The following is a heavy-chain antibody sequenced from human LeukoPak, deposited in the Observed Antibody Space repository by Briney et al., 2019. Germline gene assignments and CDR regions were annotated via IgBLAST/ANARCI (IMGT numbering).Heavy chain of an antibody. J-gene: IGHJ3*02. CDR3: ARTVVVTAEHAFDI. Sequence: ASVKVSCKASGGTFSSYTLSWVRQAPGQALEWMGGIIPIFGTANYAQKFQGRVTITADKSTSTAYMELSSLRSEDTAVYYCARTVVVTAEHAFDIWGQGTMVTVSS. CDR1: GGTFSSYT. CDR2: IIPIFGTA. D-gene: IGHD2-21*02. V-gene: IGHV1-69*06.